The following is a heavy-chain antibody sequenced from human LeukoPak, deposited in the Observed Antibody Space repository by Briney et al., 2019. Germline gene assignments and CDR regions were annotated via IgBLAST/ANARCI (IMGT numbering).Heavy chain of an antibody. CDR2: ISNDGSNK. CDR1: GFTFSSYG. V-gene: IGHV3-30*18. D-gene: IGHD5-18*01. Sequence: GGSLRLSCAASGFTFSSYGMHWVRQAPGKGLEWVAVISNDGSNKYYADSVKGRFTISRDNSKNTLYLQMNSLRAEDTAVYYCAKESTEYSYGAEDYWGQGTLVTVSS. CDR3: AKESTEYSYGAEDY. J-gene: IGHJ4*02.